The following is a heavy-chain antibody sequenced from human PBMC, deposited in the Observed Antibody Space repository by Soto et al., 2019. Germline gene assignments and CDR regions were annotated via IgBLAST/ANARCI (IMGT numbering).Heavy chain of an antibody. D-gene: IGHD3-16*01. CDR1: GGSISSGGYS. J-gene: IGHJ4*02. Sequence: LQLQESGSGLVKPSQTLSLTCAVSGGSISSGGYSWSWIRQPPGKGLEWIGYIYHSGSTYYNPSLKSRFHLSVARAKIQFSLKLSSVTAAETAVYYCAVGGGLPRYYWGQGNLVTVSS. CDR3: AVGGGLPRYY. CDR2: IYHSGST. V-gene: IGHV4-30-2*01.